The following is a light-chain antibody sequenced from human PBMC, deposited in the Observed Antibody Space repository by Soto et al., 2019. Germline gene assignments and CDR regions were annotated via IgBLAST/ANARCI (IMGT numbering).Light chain of an antibody. CDR2: DSS. CDR3: QQRSDCPST. Sequence: EIVLTQSPATLSLSPGERATLSCRASQSVGTYFAWYQQKTGQAPRLLIYDSSNRATGIPARFSGSGSGTDFTLTISRLEPEDFAVYYCQQRSDCPSTFGGGTKVEIK. V-gene: IGKV3-11*01. CDR1: QSVGTY. J-gene: IGKJ4*01.